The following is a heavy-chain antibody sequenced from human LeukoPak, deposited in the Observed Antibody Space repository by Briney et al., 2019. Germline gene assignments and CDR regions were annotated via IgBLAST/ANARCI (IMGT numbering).Heavy chain of an antibody. D-gene: IGHD2-2*01. Sequence: SETLSLTCAVYGGSFSGYYWSWIRQPPGKGLEWIGEINHSGSTNYNPSLKSRVTISVDTSKNQFSLKLSSMTAADTAVYYCASLRQIVPAAINWFDPWGQGTLVTVSS. V-gene: IGHV4-34*01. CDR3: ASLRQIVPAAINWFDP. J-gene: IGHJ5*02. CDR2: INHSGST. CDR1: GGSFSGYY.